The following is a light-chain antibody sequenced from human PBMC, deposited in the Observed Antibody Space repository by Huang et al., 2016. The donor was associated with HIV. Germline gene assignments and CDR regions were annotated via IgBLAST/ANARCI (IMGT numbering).Light chain of an antibody. J-gene: IGKJ4*01. Sequence: IQLTQSPSSLSASVGYRVTITCRASQGISSYLAWYQQKPGKAPKLLIYAASTLQSGVPSRVSGTGSGTDFTLTSSSLQPEDFATYYCQQLKSYPLTFGGGTKVEIK. V-gene: IGKV1-9*01. CDR2: AAS. CDR3: QQLKSYPLT. CDR1: QGISSY.